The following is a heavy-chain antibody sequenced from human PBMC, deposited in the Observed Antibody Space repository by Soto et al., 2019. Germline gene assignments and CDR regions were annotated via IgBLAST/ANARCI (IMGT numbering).Heavy chain of an antibody. V-gene: IGHV1-18*01. J-gene: IGHJ4*02. Sequence: ASVKVSCKASGYTFTNYGISWVRQAPGQGLEWMGWISVKNGNTDYAQKLQGRVTMTTDTSTSTAYMELRSLRSDDTAVYYCARDSSGRANFDYWGQGTLVTVSS. CDR3: ARDSSGRANFDY. CDR1: GYTFTNYG. CDR2: ISVKNGNT. D-gene: IGHD6-19*01.